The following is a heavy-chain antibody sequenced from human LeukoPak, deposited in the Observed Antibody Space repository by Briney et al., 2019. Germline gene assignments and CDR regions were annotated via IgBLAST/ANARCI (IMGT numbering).Heavy chain of an antibody. CDR1: GGSISSYY. CDR2: IYYSGST. D-gene: IGHD6-13*01. Sequence: PSETLSLTCTVSGGSISSYYWRWIRQPPGKGLEWIGYIYYSGSTNYNPSLKSRVTISVDTSKNQFSLKLSSVTAADTAVYYCARYSSSWYSPEFDYWGQGTLVTVSS. J-gene: IGHJ4*02. V-gene: IGHV4-59*01. CDR3: ARYSSSWYSPEFDY.